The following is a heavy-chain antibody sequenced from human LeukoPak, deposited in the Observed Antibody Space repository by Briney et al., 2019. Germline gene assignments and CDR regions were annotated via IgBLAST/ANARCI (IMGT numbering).Heavy chain of an antibody. V-gene: IGHV3-21*01. J-gene: IGHJ4*02. Sequence: GGSLGLSCAASGFTFSRYSMNWVRQAPGKGLEWVSSISSSSSYIYYADSVKGRVPIPRGNAKHSLLLPMNRPRGHDHADDYLAASGRGVTSFDYWGQGTLVTVSS. CDR3: AASGRGVTSFDY. CDR1: GFTFSRYS. D-gene: IGHD3-10*01. CDR2: ISSSSSYI.